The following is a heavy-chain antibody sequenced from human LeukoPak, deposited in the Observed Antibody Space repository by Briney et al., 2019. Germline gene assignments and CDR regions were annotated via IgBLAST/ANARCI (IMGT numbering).Heavy chain of an antibody. V-gene: IGHV3-23*01. CDR1: GFTFSSYA. CDR2: ISGSGGST. J-gene: IGHJ4*02. Sequence: GGSLRLSCAASGFTFSSYAMSWVRQAPGKGLEWVSAISGSGGSTYYADSVKGRFTISRDDSKNTLYLQMNSLRAEDTAVYYCATNLRYSSSSGYWGQGTLVTVSS. D-gene: IGHD6-6*01. CDR3: ATNLRYSSSSGY.